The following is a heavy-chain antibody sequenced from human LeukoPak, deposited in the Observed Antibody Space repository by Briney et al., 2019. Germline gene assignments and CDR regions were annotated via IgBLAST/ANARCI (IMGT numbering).Heavy chain of an antibody. J-gene: IGHJ4*02. V-gene: IGHV1-46*01. CDR1: GYTFTNYY. CDR3: AGDFSTPQNILDY. Sequence: ASVKVSCKASGYTFTNYYFHWVRQAPRHGLEWMGIINPSNGDTTYAQKFQGRVTVTKDTSTSTVYMELSSLRCEDTAVYYCAGDFSTPQNILDYWGQGTLVTVSS. CDR2: INPSNGDT. D-gene: IGHD2-15*01.